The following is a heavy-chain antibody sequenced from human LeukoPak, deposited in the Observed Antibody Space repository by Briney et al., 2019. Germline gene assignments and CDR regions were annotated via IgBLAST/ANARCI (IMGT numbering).Heavy chain of an antibody. D-gene: IGHD3-9*01. V-gene: IGHV1-2*02. CDR3: ARISAKLRYFDWFNNPIFDY. J-gene: IGHJ4*02. CDR2: INPNSGGT. Sequence: ASVKVSCKASGYIFTGYYMHWVRQAPGQGLEWMGWINPNSGGTNYAQKFQGRVTMTRDTSISTAYMELSRLRSDDTAVYYCARISAKLRYFDWFNNPIFDYWGQGTLVTVSS. CDR1: GYIFTGYY.